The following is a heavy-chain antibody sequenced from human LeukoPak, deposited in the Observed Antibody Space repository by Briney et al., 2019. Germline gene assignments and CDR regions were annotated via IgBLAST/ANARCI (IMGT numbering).Heavy chain of an antibody. J-gene: IGHJ4*02. CDR2: ISYDGSNK. Sequence: PGGSLRLSCAASGFTFSSYAMHWVRQAPGKGLEWVAVISYDGSNKYYADSVKGRFTISRDNSKNTLYLQMNSLRTEDTAVYYCARDVGYSYGYGRHFDYWGQGTLVTVSS. D-gene: IGHD5-18*01. CDR3: ARDVGYSYGYGRHFDY. V-gene: IGHV3-30-3*01. CDR1: GFTFSSYA.